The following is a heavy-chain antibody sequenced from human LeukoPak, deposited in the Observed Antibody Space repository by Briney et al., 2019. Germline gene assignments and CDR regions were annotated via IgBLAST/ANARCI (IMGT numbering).Heavy chain of an antibody. D-gene: IGHD3-22*01. J-gene: IGHJ4*02. Sequence: PSETLSLTCTVSGGSLSSYYWSWLRQPPGKGLEWIGYIYYSGSTNYNPSLKSRVTISVDTSKNQFSLKLSSVTAADTAVYYCARVRYYYDSFTFDYWGQGTLVTVSS. CDR3: ARVRYYYDSFTFDY. CDR2: IYYSGST. CDR1: GGSLSSYY. V-gene: IGHV4-59*01.